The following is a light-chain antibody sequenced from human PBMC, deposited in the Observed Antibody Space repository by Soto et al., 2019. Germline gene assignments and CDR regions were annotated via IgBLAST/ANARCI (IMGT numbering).Light chain of an antibody. CDR1: SSNIGKNY. CDR2: DNN. V-gene: IGLV1-51*01. J-gene: IGLJ2*01. CDR3: GMWDSSLSDARVV. Sequence: QSVLTQPPSVSAAPGQKVTISCSGSSSNIGKNYVSWYQQLPGTAPKLLIYDNNKRPSGIPDRFSGSKSGTSATLGITGLQTGDEADYYCGMWDSSLSDARVVFGGGTKLTVL.